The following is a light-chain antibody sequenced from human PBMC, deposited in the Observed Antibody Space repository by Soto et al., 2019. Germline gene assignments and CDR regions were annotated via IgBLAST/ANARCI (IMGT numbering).Light chain of an antibody. Sequence: QSALTQPRSVSGSPGQSVTISCTGTSSDVGAYNSVSWYQQLPHKAPQVILYKGTQRPSGVSSRFSGSTSGNAASLTISGLQADDEADYFCCSSAPESTYVFGTGTKVTVL. CDR1: SSDVGAYNS. J-gene: IGLJ1*01. V-gene: IGLV2-11*01. CDR2: KGT. CDR3: CSSAPESTYV.